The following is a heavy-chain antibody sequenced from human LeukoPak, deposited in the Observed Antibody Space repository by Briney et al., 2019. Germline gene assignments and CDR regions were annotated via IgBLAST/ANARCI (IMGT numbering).Heavy chain of an antibody. CDR2: ISSSGSTI. CDR3: SGYSSGWYRNY. V-gene: IGHV3-48*03. J-gene: IGHJ4*02. CDR1: GFTFSSYE. D-gene: IGHD6-19*01. Sequence: GGSLRLSCAASGFTFSSYEMNWVRQAPGKGLNWVSYISSSGSTIYYADSVKGRFTISRDNAKNSLYLQMNSLRAEDTAVYYCSGYSSGWYRNYWGQGTLVTVSS.